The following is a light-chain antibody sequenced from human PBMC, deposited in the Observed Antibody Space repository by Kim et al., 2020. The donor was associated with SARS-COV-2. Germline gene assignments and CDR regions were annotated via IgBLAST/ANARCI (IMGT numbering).Light chain of an antibody. J-gene: IGLJ2*01. V-gene: IGLV3-1*01. Sequence: VAPGRKTTIACSEDKLGDKCVCWYQKKSGQSPVLLIYQARRRPSGFRERFYGSNSGNTANLTISETKALGEADYYCQTWHNRHVVFGGGTKLTVL. CDR1: KLGDKC. CDR2: QAR. CDR3: QTWHNRHVV.